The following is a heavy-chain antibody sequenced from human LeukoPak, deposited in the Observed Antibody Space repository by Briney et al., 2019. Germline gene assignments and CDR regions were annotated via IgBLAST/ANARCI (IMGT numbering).Heavy chain of an antibody. CDR1: GFTFSSYA. D-gene: IGHD4-23*01. CDR2: ISGSGGST. CDR3: AKDLGYGGNSGIDY. V-gene: IGHV3-23*01. J-gene: IGHJ4*02. Sequence: GGSLRLSCAASGFTFSSYAMSWVRQAPGKGLEWVSGISGSGGSTYYADSVKGRFTISRDNSKNTVYLQMNSPRADDTAVYYCAKDLGYGGNSGIDYWGQGTLVTVSS.